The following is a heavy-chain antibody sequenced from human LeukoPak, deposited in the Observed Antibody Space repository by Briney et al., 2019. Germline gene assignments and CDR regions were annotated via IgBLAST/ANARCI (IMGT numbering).Heavy chain of an antibody. Sequence: ASVKVSCKASGYSFTDYYIHWVRQAPGQGLEWMGWINPDSGDTNYAQNFQGRVTMTRDTSISTAYMELSRLRSDDTAVYYCARVKLVRGVINSAYYYYYMDVWGKGTTVTVSS. V-gene: IGHV1-2*02. CDR3: ARVKLVRGVINSAYYYYYMDV. J-gene: IGHJ6*03. CDR1: GYSFTDYY. D-gene: IGHD3-10*01. CDR2: INPDSGDT.